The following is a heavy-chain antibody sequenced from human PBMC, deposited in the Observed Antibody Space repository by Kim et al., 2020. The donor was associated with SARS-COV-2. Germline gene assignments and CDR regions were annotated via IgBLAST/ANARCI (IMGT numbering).Heavy chain of an antibody. D-gene: IGHD3-22*01. J-gene: IGHJ6*02. V-gene: IGHV5-51*01. Sequence: GESLKISCKGSGYSFTSYWIGWVRQMPGQGLEWMGIIYPGDSDTSYSPSFQGQVTISADKSISTAYLQWSSLKASDTAMYYCARNYYDSSGYYDNYYYYGMDVWGQGTTVIVSS. CDR1: GYSFTSYW. CDR3: ARNYYDSSGYYDNYYYYGMDV. CDR2: IYPGDSDT.